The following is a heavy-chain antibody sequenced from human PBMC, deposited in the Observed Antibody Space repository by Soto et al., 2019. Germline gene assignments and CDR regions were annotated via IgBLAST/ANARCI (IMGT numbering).Heavy chain of an antibody. CDR1: GFFISSGNY. CDR2: IFHGGNT. V-gene: IGHV4-38-2*01. CDR3: ARARWYDAFDV. Sequence: SETLSLTCAVSGFFISSGNYWGGIRKPPGKGLEWIGSIFHGGNTYYNPSLKSRVTISVDMSKNQFSLKLNSVTAADTAVYYCARARWYDAFDVWGQGTVVTVSS. J-gene: IGHJ3*01. D-gene: IGHD2-15*01.